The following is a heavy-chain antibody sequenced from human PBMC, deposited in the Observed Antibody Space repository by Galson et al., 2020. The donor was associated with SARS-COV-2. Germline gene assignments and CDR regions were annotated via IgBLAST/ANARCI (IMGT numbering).Heavy chain of an antibody. V-gene: IGHV1-8*01. CDR1: GYTFTSYD. CDR2: MNPNSGNT. D-gene: IGHD2-2*01. CDR3: ARGLISTSWSGNDAFDI. Sequence: ASVKVSCKASGYTFTSYDINWVRQATGQGLEWMGWMNPNSGNTGYAQKFQGRVTMTRNTSISTAYMELSSLRSEDTAVYYCARGLISTSWSGNDAFDIWGQGTMVTVSS. J-gene: IGHJ3*02.